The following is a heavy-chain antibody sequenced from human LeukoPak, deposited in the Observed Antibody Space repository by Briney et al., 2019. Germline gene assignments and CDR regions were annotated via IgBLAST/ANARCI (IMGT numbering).Heavy chain of an antibody. CDR1: GYSFTNCW. CDR3: ARRTGTHDYGDY. CDR2: IYPGDSDT. Sequence: GESLKISCKGSGYSFTNCWIGWVRQMPGKGLDWMGIIYPGDSDTRYSPSFQGQVTISADKSISTAYLQWSSLKASDTSMYYCARRTGTHDYGDYWGQGTLVTVSS. J-gene: IGHJ4*02. V-gene: IGHV5-51*01.